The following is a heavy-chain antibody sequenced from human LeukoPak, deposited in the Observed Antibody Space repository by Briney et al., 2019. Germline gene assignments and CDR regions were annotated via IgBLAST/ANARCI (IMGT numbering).Heavy chain of an antibody. Sequence: GGSLRLSCAASRFTFSSYAMSWVRQAPGKGLEWVSTISGRGDSTYYADSVKGRFTISRDNSKNTLYLQMNSLRAEDTAVYYCAKGAARDGYNYLGDYWGQGTLVTVSS. J-gene: IGHJ4*02. V-gene: IGHV3-23*01. D-gene: IGHD5-24*01. CDR1: RFTFSSYA. CDR3: AKGAARDGYNYLGDY. CDR2: ISGRGDST.